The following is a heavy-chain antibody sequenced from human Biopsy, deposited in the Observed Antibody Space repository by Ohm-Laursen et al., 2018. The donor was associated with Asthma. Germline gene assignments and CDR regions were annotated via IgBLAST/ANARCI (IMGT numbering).Heavy chain of an antibody. J-gene: IGHJ4*01. CDR2: INTNSGTP. CDR1: GYTFNSVA. D-gene: IGHD3-10*01. V-gene: IGHV7-4-1*01. Sequence: GASVTVSCKASGYTFNSVAVMWVRQAPGQGLEWMGWINTNSGTPTYVQGFSGRFVFSLDPSVTTAYLQIDSLRSEDTGVYYCTRAGSTFVADYWGQGTLVTVSS. CDR3: TRAGSTFVADY.